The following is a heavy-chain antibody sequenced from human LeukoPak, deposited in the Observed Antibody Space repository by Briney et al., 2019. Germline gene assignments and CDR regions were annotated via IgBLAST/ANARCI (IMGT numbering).Heavy chain of an antibody. CDR2: IRYDGSDK. CDR1: GFTFNSYG. V-gene: IGHV3-30*02. J-gene: IGHJ4*02. CDR3: AKITIHDSTPYIDS. D-gene: IGHD3-10*01. Sequence: GGSLRLSCAASGFTFNSYGMHWVRQAPGKGLEWVAYIRYDGSDKYYADSVKGRFTISRDSSKNTLYLQMSSLRAEDTAVYYCAKITIHDSTPYIDSWGQGTLVTVSS.